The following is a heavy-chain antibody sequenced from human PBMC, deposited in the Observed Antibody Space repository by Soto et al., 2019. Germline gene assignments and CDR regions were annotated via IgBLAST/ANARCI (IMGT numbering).Heavy chain of an antibody. CDR2: IYYSGST. D-gene: IGHD3-16*01. CDR3: ARASFSWAPFDY. Sequence: PSETLSLTCTVSGVSISSGVYYWSWIRQHPGKGLEWIGYIYYSGSTYYNPSLKSRVTISVDTSKNQFSLKLSSVTAADTAVYYCARASFSWAPFDYWGQGTLVTVSS. J-gene: IGHJ4*02. V-gene: IGHV4-31*03. CDR1: GVSISSGVYY.